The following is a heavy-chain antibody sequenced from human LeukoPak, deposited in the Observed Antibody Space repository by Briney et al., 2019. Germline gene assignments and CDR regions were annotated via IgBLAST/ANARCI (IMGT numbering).Heavy chain of an antibody. Sequence: GGSLRLSCAASGFTFSSYSMNWVRQAPGKGLEWVSSISSSSSYIYYADSVKGRFTISRDNAKNSLYLQMNSLRAEDTAVYYCARRSATDYGDYLGNWGQGTLVTVSS. D-gene: IGHD4-17*01. J-gene: IGHJ4*02. CDR3: ARRSATDYGDYLGN. V-gene: IGHV3-21*01. CDR1: GFTFSSYS. CDR2: ISSSSSYI.